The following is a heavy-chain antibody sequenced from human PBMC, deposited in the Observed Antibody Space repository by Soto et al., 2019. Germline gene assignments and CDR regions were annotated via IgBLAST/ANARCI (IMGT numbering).Heavy chain of an antibody. Sequence: VKVSCKASGYTFTSYDINWVRQATGQGLEWMGWMNPNSGNTGYAQKFQGRVTMTRNTSISTAYMELSSLRSEDTAVYYCAREYSGYDYSAFDIWGQGTMVTVSS. V-gene: IGHV1-8*01. CDR2: MNPNSGNT. CDR3: AREYSGYDYSAFDI. J-gene: IGHJ3*02. CDR1: GYTFTSYD. D-gene: IGHD5-12*01.